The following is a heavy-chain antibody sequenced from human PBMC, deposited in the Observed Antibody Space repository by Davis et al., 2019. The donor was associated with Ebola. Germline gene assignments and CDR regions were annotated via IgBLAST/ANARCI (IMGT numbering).Heavy chain of an antibody. J-gene: IGHJ4*02. D-gene: IGHD3-16*01. Sequence: SEILSLTCTVSGGSISSYYWSWIRQPPGKGLEWIGYIYYSGSTNYNPSLKSRVTISVDTSKNQFSLKLSSVTAADTAVYYCARGFGATFDYWGQGTLVTVSS. CDR3: ARGFGATFDY. V-gene: IGHV4-59*01. CDR1: GGSISSYY. CDR2: IYYSGST.